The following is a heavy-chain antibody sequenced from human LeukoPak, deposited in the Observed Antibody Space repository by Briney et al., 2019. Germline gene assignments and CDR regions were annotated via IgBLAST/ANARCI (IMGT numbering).Heavy chain of an antibody. CDR1: GFTFSSYT. CDR3: ARAPYYYGSGSSRAEYFQH. CDR2: IGTSSTTI. V-gene: IGHV3-48*04. D-gene: IGHD3-10*01. J-gene: IGHJ1*01. Sequence: PGGSLRLSCAASGFTFSSYTMNWVRQPPGRGLEWVSNIGTSSTTIYYADSVKGRFTISRDNAKNSLYLQMNSLRAEDTAVYYCARAPYYYGSGSSRAEYFQHWGQGTLVTVSS.